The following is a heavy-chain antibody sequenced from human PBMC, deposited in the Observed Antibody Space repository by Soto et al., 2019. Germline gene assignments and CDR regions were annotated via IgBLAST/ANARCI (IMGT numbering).Heavy chain of an antibody. CDR3: ARDLTSGDY. CDR2: INPSGGST. Sequence: QVQLVQSGAEVKNPGASVKLSCKASGYIFTNYYIHWVRQAPGQGLEWMAIINPSGGSTNYAQKFQGRVILARDTFTNTVYMELSSLRSEDTAIYYCARDLTSGDYWGQGTLVTVSS. D-gene: IGHD7-27*01. V-gene: IGHV1-46*01. J-gene: IGHJ4*02. CDR1: GYIFTNYY.